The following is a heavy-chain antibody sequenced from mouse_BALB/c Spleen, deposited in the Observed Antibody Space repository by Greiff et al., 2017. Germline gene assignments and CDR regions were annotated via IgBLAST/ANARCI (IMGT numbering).Heavy chain of an antibody. V-gene: IGHV1-69*01. CDR3: ARVAVYYYAMDY. Sequence: QVQLQQPGAELVMPGASVKMSCKASGYTFTDYWMHWVKQRPGQGLEWIGAIDTSDSYTSYNQKFKGKATLTVDESSSTAYMQLKSLTSEDSAVYYCARVAVYYYAMDYWGQGTSVTVSS. CDR1: GYTFTDYW. D-gene: IGHD1-1*01. CDR2: IDTSDSYT. J-gene: IGHJ4*01.